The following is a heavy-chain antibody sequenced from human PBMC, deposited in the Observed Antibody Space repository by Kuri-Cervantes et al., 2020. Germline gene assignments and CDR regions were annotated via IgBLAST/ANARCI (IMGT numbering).Heavy chain of an antibody. CDR3: ERDNLNFGFDY. D-gene: IGHD3-10*01. V-gene: IGHV4-59*01. CDR2: IYYSGST. J-gene: IGHJ4*02. Sequence: GSLRLSCTVSGGSISSYYWSWIRQPPGKGLEWIGYIYYSGSTNYNPPLKSRVTISVDTSKNQFSLMLSSVTAADTAVYYCERDNLNFGFDYWGQGTLVTVSS. CDR1: GGSISSYY.